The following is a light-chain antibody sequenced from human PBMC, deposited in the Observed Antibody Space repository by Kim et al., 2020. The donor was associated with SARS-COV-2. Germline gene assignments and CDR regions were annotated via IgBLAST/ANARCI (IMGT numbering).Light chain of an antibody. Sequence: RATSNCKSSQTVLYNSNNQNYLAWYQQKPGQAPTLLIYWASIRESGVSDRVSGSGSETDFTLTISSLQAEDVAVYYCQQYYSTPPSFGQGTKLEI. CDR2: WAS. CDR3: QQYYSTPPS. V-gene: IGKV4-1*01. CDR1: QTVLYNSNNQNY. J-gene: IGKJ2*03.